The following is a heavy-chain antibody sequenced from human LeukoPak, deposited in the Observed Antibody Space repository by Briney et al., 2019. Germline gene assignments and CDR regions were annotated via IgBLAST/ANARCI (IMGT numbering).Heavy chain of an antibody. CDR3: ARDLDGGHDY. J-gene: IGHJ4*02. CDR2: INPNGAGT. D-gene: IGHD4-23*01. Sequence: GASVKVSCKASGYTFTGYHIHWVRQAPGQGLEWMGWINPNGAGTNYARKFQGRVTMTRDTSISTAYMELNRLRSDDTAVYYCARDLDGGHDYWGQGTLVTVSS. CDR1: GYTFTGYH. V-gene: IGHV1-2*02.